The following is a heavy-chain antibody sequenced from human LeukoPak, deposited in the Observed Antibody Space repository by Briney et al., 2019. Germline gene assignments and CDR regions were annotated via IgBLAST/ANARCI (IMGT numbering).Heavy chain of an antibody. CDR2: IHYSGST. D-gene: IGHD1-14*01. V-gene: IGHV4-59*12. Sequence: PETLSLTCTVSGGSMSGYYWSWIRQPPGKGLEWIAYIHYSGSTNYSPSLKSRVTISIDTSKNQFSLKLSSVTATDTAVYYCARENDRYERIDYWGQGTQVTVSS. CDR1: GGSMSGYY. CDR3: ARENDRYERIDY. J-gene: IGHJ4*02.